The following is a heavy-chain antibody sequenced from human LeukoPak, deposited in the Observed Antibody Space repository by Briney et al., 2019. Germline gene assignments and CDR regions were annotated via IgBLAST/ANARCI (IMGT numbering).Heavy chain of an antibody. D-gene: IGHD6-13*01. Sequence: GGSLRLSCAASGFTFSSYAMHWVRQAPGKGLEWVAVIWYDGTGQYYADSVKGRFTISRDNSKNTLYLQMNSLRAEDTAVYYCARATPVQQGDFVYWGQGTLVTVSS. CDR2: IWYDGTGQ. J-gene: IGHJ4*02. CDR1: GFTFSSYA. CDR3: ARATPVQQGDFVY. V-gene: IGHV3-33*08.